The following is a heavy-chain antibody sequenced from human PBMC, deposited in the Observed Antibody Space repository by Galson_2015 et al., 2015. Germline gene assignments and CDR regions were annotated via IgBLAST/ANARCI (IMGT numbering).Heavy chain of an antibody. D-gene: IGHD6-19*01. CDR3: ARGSVCIAVAGCYYFDY. CDR1: GGSISSYY. Sequence: ETLSLTCTVSGGSISSYYWSWIRQPPGKGLEWIGYIYYSGSTNYNPSLKSRVTISVDTSKNQFSLKLSSVTAADTAVYYCARGSVCIAVAGCYYFDYGGQGTLVTVSS. CDR2: IYYSGST. J-gene: IGHJ4*02. V-gene: IGHV4-59*01.